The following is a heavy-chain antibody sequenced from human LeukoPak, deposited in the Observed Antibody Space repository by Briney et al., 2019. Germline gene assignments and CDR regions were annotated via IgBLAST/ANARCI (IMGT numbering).Heavy chain of an antibody. CDR2: INSGGST. Sequence: GGSLRLSCAASEFSVGSNYMTWVRQAPGKGLEWVSLINSGGSTYYADSVKGRFTISRDNSKNTLYLQMNSLRAEDTAVYYCARGRSGYHNTGGQGTLVTVSA. J-gene: IGHJ4*02. V-gene: IGHV3-66*01. D-gene: IGHD5-12*01. CDR3: ARGRSGYHNT. CDR1: EFSVGSNY.